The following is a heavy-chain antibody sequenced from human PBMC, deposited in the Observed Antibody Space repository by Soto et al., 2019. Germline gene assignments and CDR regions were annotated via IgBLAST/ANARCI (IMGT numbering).Heavy chain of an antibody. D-gene: IGHD1-26*01. V-gene: IGHV3-23*01. CDR3: ARRGSGSYYDY. CDR2: ISGSGGST. J-gene: IGHJ4*02. Sequence: EVQLLESGGGLVQPGGSLRLSCAASGFTFSSYAMRWVRQAPVKGLQGVSAISGSGGSTYYADSVNGRFTISRDNSKNTLYMQMNSLRAADTAVYYWARRGSGSYYDYWGQGTLVTVSS. CDR1: GFTFSSYA.